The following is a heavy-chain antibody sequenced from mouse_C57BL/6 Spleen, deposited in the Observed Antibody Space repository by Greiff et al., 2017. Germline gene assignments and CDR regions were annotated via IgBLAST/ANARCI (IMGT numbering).Heavy chain of an antibody. CDR2: INPNNGGT. Sequence: EVQLQQSGPELVKPGASVKIPCKASGYTFTDYNMDWVKQSHGKSLEWIGDINPNNGGTIDNQKFKGKATLNVDKSSSTAYMELGSLTSEDTAVYYCARGGIFAYWGQGTLVTVSA. CDR1: GYTFTDYN. V-gene: IGHV1-18*01. J-gene: IGHJ3*01. CDR3: ARGGIFAY.